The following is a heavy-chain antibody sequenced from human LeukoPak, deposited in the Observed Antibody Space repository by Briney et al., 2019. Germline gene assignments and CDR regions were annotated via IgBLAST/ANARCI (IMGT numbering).Heavy chain of an antibody. V-gene: IGHV3-9*01. CDR2: ISWNSGSI. Sequence: GRSLRLSCAASGFTFDDYAMHWVRQAPGKGLEWVSGISWNSGSIGYADSVKGRFTISRDNAKNSLYLQMNSLRAEDTAVYYCARAEDYDSSGYYAYWGQGTLVTVSS. D-gene: IGHD3-22*01. CDR3: ARAEDYDSSGYYAY. J-gene: IGHJ4*02. CDR1: GFTFDDYA.